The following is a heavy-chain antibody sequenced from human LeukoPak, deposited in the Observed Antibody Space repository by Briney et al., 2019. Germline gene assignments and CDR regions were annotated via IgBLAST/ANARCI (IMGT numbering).Heavy chain of an antibody. CDR3: GTESYGGA. J-gene: IGHJ4*02. CDR2: TYSSGST. D-gene: IGHD1-26*01. V-gene: IGHV3-53*01. Sequence: TGGSLRLSCAASDFTVSGNSMNWVRQAPGKGLEWVSVTYSSGSTHYADSVKGRFTISRDSSKNTLYLQMNSLRGEDTAVYYCGTESYGGAWGQGTLVTVSS. CDR1: DFTVSGNS.